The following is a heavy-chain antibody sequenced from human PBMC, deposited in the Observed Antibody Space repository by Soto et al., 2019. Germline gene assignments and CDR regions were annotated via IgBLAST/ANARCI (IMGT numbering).Heavy chain of an antibody. J-gene: IGHJ6*02. D-gene: IGHD2-2*01. V-gene: IGHV1-18*01. CDR2: ISAYNGNT. CDR3: ARALSDIVVVPAPMDV. Sequence: ASVKVSCKASGYTFTSYGISWVRQAPGQGLEWMGWISAYNGNTNYAQKLQGRVTMTTDTSTSTAYMELRSLRSDDTAVYYCARALSDIVVVPAPMDVWGQGNTVTVSS. CDR1: GYTFTSYG.